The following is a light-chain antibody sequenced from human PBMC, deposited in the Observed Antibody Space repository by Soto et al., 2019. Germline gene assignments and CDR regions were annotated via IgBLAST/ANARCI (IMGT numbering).Light chain of an antibody. J-gene: IGKJ4*01. CDR1: QSISSF. Sequence: EIVLTQSPATLSLSPGERATLSCRASQSISSFLAWYQQKTGQAPRLLIYDASNRATGVPGRFSGSVSGTDFTLTISSLGPEDFAVYHCQQRSTGTFGGGTKV. CDR3: QQRSTGT. CDR2: DAS. V-gene: IGKV3-11*01.